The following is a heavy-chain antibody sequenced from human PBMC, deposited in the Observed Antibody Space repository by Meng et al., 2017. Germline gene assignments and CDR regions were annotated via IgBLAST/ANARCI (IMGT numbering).Heavy chain of an antibody. D-gene: IGHD3-10*01. J-gene: IGHJ4*02. CDR2: INHSGST. Sequence: VQLQQWGVGRLKPSETPSITCAVYGGSFSGYYWSWIRQPPGKGLEWIGEINHSGSTNYNPSLKSRVTISVDTSKNQFSLKLSSVTAADTAVYYCARVPGGIGAADYWGQGTLVTVSS. V-gene: IGHV4-34*01. CDR1: GGSFSGYY. CDR3: ARVPGGIGAADY.